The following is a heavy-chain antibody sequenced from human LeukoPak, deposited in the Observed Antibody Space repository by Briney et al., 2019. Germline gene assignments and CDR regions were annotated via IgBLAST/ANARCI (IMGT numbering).Heavy chain of an antibody. Sequence: PGRSLRLSCAASGFTFSGYWMSWVRQTPEKGLEWVANIKQDGSEKYYVDSVKGRFTISRDNAKNSLYLQMNSLRADDTAVYYCARDKIVGPTTLDYWGQGTLVTVSS. CDR1: GFTFSGYW. J-gene: IGHJ4*01. D-gene: IGHD1-26*01. V-gene: IGHV3-7*01. CDR2: IKQDGSEK. CDR3: ARDKIVGPTTLDY.